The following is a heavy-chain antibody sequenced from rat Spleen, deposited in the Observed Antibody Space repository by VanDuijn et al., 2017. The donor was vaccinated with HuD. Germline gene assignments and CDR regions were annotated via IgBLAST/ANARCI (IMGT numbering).Heavy chain of an antibody. Sequence: QVQLKESGPGLVQPSQTLSLTCTVSGFSLTSYNVHWVRQTTGKGLEWMGMIWTAGSTDYNSALKSRLSISRDTSKSQVFLKMSSLQTEDRATYYCARDPPYYSGDYFDYWGHGVMVTVSS. D-gene: IGHD1-1*01. V-gene: IGHV2-30*01. J-gene: IGHJ2*01. CDR3: ARDPPYYSGDYFDY. CDR2: IWTAGST. CDR1: GFSLTSYN.